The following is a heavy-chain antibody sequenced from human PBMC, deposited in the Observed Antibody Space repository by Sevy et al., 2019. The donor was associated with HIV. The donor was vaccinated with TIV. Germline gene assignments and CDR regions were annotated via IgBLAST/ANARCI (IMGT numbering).Heavy chain of an antibody. CDR3: ARQGYDFWSGYYSYGMDV. D-gene: IGHD3-3*01. Sequence: SETLSLTCTVSGGSISSSSYYWGWIRQPPGKGLEWIGSIYYSGSTYYNPSLKSRVTISVDTSKNPFSLKLSSVTAADTAVYYCARQGYDFWSGYYSYGMDVWGQGTTVTVSS. J-gene: IGHJ6*02. V-gene: IGHV4-39*01. CDR2: IYYSGST. CDR1: GGSISSSSYY.